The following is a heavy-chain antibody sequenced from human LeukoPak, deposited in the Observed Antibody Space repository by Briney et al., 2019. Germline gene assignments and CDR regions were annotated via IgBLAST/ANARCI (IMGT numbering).Heavy chain of an antibody. CDR2: LYHSWST. J-gene: IGHJ6*03. CDR1: GYSLSSGYY. D-gene: IGHD3-22*01. CDR3: ARDRRFDYYSSGYPPYMDV. V-gene: IGHV4-38-2*02. Sequence: SETLSLTCTVSGYSLSSGYYWGWIRPPPGNGLDWIGSLYHSWSTYYNPPLKSRVTISVDTSKHQLSLKLSSVTAADTAVYYCARDRRFDYYSSGYPPYMDVWGKGTTVTVSS.